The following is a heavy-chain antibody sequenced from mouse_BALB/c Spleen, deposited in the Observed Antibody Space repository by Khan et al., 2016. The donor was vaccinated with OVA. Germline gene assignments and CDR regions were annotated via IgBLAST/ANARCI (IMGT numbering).Heavy chain of an antibody. CDR3: ARTARIKY. V-gene: IGHV3-2*02. J-gene: IGHJ2*01. CDR2: ISYSGST. D-gene: IGHD1-2*01. Sequence: EVQLQESGPGLVKPSQSLSLTRTVTSYSITSGYRLNWIRQFPGNQLEWTGYISYSGSTTHTPSPKSRISITPDTSTHTFSLQLNAVTSEDTATYYGARTARIKYRGQGSTLTVSS. CDR1: SYSITSGYR.